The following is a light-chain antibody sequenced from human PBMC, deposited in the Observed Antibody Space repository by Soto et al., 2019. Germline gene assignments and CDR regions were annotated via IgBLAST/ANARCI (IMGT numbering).Light chain of an antibody. CDR1: QSVTNTY. CDR2: DAS. J-gene: IGKJ5*01. CDR3: QQRSNWPEIT. Sequence: EVVLTQSPGTLSLSPGGRATLSCRASQSVTNTYLAWYQQKPGQAPRLLIYDASNRATGIPARFSGSGSGTDFTLTISSLEPEDFAVYYCQQRSNWPEITFGQGTLLEIK. V-gene: IGKV3-11*01.